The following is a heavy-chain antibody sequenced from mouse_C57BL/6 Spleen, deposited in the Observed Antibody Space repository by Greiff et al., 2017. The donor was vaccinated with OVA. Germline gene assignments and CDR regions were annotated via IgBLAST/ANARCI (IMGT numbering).Heavy chain of an antibody. J-gene: IGHJ3*01. CDR3: TSSWLLRAWFAY. Sequence: QVQLQQSGAELVRPGASVTLSCKASGYTFTDYEMHWVKQTPVHGLEWIGDIDTETGGTAYNQKFKGKAILTVDKSSGTAYIELLSLTSEASAVYYCTSSWLLRAWFAYWGQGTLVTVSA. V-gene: IGHV1-15*01. D-gene: IGHD2-3*01. CDR1: GYTFTDYE. CDR2: IDTETGGT.